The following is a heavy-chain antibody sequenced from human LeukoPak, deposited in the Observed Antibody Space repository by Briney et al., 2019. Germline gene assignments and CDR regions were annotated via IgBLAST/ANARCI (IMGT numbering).Heavy chain of an antibody. Sequence: GGSLRLSCAASGFTFSGSAMHWVHQASGKGLEWVGRIRSKANSYATAYAASVKGRFTISRDNARNSLYLQMNSLRAEDTAVYYCARDSYDFWSGQIYYFDYWGQGTLVTVSS. CDR2: IRSKANSYAT. J-gene: IGHJ4*02. V-gene: IGHV3-73*01. CDR1: GFTFSGSA. D-gene: IGHD3-3*01. CDR3: ARDSYDFWSGQIYYFDY.